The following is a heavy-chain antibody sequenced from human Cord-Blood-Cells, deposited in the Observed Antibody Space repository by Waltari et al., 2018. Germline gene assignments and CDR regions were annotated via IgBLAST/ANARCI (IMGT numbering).Heavy chain of an antibody. CDR3: ARDTAYCSGGSCYRNWFDP. D-gene: IGHD2-15*01. Sequence: QVQLQESGPGLVKPSATLSLTCTVPGAPIRSYYLSWIRPPAGKGLEWIGRIYTSGSTNYNPSLKSRVTMSVDTSKNQFSLKLSSVTAADTAVYYCARDTAYCSGGSCYRNWFDPWGQGTLVTVSS. CDR1: GAPIRSYY. J-gene: IGHJ5*02. V-gene: IGHV4-4*07. CDR2: IYTSGST.